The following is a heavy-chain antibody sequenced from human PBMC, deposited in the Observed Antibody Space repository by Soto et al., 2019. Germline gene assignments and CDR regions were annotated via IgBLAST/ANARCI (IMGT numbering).Heavy chain of an antibody. CDR3: ARSPHFDGYNDY. D-gene: IGHD3-9*01. CDR2: IYYSGST. CDR1: GDSISSGGYY. J-gene: IGHJ4*02. V-gene: IGHV4-31*03. Sequence: QVQLQESGPGLVKPSQTLSLTCTVSGDSISSGGYYWSWIRQHPGKGLEWIAHIYYSGSTYYNPSLKSRVTISVNTYKNQFALKLSSVTEADTAVYYCARSPHFDGYNDYWGQGTLVTVSS.